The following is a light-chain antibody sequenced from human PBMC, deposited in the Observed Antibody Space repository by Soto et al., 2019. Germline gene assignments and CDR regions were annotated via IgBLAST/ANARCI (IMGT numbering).Light chain of an antibody. CDR3: QQATSFPLT. Sequence: DIQMTQSPSSLSASVGDRVTITCRASQSISSYLNWYQQKPGKAPKLLIYAASSLQSGVPSRFSGSGSGTDFTLTISSLQPEDFATYYCQQATSFPLTFGGGTKVE. CDR1: QSISSY. V-gene: IGKV1-39*01. J-gene: IGKJ4*01. CDR2: AAS.